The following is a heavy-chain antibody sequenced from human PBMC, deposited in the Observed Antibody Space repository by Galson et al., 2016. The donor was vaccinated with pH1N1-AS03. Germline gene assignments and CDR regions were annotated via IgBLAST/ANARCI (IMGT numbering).Heavy chain of an antibody. Sequence: PALVKPTQTLTLTCTLSGFSLSTTGVGVGWISQPPGKALEWLALIYWDDDKRYSPSLKTRLTITKDTYKNQVVLTMTNMDPVDTATYYCAHRVHGGSSGYMCYFRDMDVWGQGTTVTVSS. J-gene: IGHJ6*02. CDR1: GFSLSTTGVG. D-gene: IGHD6-13*01. V-gene: IGHV2-5*02. CDR2: IYWDDDK. CDR3: AHRVHGGSSGYMCYFRDMDV.